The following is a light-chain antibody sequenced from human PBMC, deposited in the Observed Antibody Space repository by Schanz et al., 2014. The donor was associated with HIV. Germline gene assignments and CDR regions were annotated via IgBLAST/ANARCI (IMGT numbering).Light chain of an antibody. CDR3: QQYGSSPWT. Sequence: EVVMTQSPATLSVSPGERATLSCRASQSVSSSYLAWYQQKPGQAPRILIYGASSRATGIPDRFSGSGSGTDFTLTISRLEPEDFAVYYCQQYGSSPWTFGQGTKVEIK. CDR2: GAS. V-gene: IGKV3-20*01. J-gene: IGKJ1*01. CDR1: QSVSSSY.